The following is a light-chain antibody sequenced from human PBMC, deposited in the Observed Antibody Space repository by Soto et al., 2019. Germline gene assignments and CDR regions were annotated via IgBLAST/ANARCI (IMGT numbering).Light chain of an antibody. V-gene: IGKV1-5*03. J-gene: IGKJ2*01. CDR3: QQYNSYPYT. CDR1: QSISSW. CDR2: KAY. Sequence: DIQMTQSPSTLSASVGDRVTITCRASQSISSWLAWYQQKPGKAPKLLIYKAYSLESGVPSRFRGSGSGTEFTLTISSLQPDDFANYYCQQYNSYPYTFGQGTKLEIK.